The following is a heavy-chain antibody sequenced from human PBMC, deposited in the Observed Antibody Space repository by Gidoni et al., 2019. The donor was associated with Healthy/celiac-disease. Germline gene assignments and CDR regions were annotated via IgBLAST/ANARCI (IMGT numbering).Heavy chain of an antibody. J-gene: IGHJ4*02. CDR2: ISYDGSNK. CDR3: AKDYCGGDCYVLDY. CDR1: GFTFSSYG. Sequence: GFTFSSYGMHWVRQAPGKGLEWVAVISYDGSNKYYADSVKGRFTISRDNSKNTLYLQMNSLRAEDTAVYYCAKDYCGGDCYVLDYWGQGTLVTVSS. D-gene: IGHD2-21*02. V-gene: IGHV3-30*18.